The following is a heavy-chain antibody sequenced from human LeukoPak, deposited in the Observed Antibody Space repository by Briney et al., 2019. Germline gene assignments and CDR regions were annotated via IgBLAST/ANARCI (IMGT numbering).Heavy chain of an antibody. Sequence: ASVKVSCKASGYTFSSFDINWVRQAPGQGLEWMGWMNPNSGNTGSAQKFQGRVTMTRDTSISTAYMELSSLRSEDTAVYYCARAKLIAARRVHTGNWFDPWGQGTLVTVSS. CDR2: MNPNSGNT. CDR1: GYTFSSFD. J-gene: IGHJ5*02. V-gene: IGHV1-8*01. CDR3: ARAKLIAARRVHTGNWFDP. D-gene: IGHD6-6*01.